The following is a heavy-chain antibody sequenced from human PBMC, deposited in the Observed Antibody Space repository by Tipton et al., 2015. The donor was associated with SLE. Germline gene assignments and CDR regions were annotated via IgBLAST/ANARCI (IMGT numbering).Heavy chain of an antibody. D-gene: IGHD3-3*01. CDR2: ISGSGGRT. V-gene: IGHV3-23*01. Sequence: SLRLSCAASGFTFSSYAMSWVRQAPGKGLDWVSGISGSGGRTYYAASVKGRFTISRDNSKNTLYLQMNSLRADDTAVYYCAKDEGVYDFWSGYVGYWGQGALVTVSS. CDR1: GFTFSSYA. CDR3: AKDEGVYDFWSGYVGY. J-gene: IGHJ4*02.